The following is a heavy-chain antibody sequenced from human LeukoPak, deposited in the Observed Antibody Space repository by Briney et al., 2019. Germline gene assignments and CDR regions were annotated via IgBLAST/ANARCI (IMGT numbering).Heavy chain of an antibody. CDR2: ISYDGSDK. D-gene: IGHD1-26*01. Sequence: SGGSLSLSCAASGFTFSSYALHWVRQAPGKGLEWLTFISYDGSDKYYADSVKGRFTISRDNSKNTVDLQMNSLRAEDTAVYYCARDRGASFYYYYSMDVWGKGTMVTVSS. V-gene: IGHV3-30*04. CDR3: ARDRGASFYYYYSMDV. CDR1: GFTFSSYA. J-gene: IGHJ6*03.